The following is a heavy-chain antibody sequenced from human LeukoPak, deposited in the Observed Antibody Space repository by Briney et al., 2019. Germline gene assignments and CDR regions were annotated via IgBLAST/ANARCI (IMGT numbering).Heavy chain of an antibody. Sequence: GGSLRLSCAASGFTFSSYSMNWVRQAPGKGLEWVSSISSSSSYIYYADSVKGRFTISSDNAKNSLYLQMNSLRAEDTAVYYCARVLEPVYYYGMDVWGQGTTVTVSS. CDR1: GFTFSSYS. D-gene: IGHD1-1*01. V-gene: IGHV3-21*01. J-gene: IGHJ6*02. CDR3: ARVLEPVYYYGMDV. CDR2: ISSSSSYI.